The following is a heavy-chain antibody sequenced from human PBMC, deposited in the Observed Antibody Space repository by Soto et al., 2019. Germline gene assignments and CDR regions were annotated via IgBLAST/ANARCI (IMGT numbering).Heavy chain of an antibody. CDR1: GGTFSSYA. CDR2: IIPIFGTA. V-gene: IGHV1-69*01. CDR3: ARGGGYDGPFDY. D-gene: IGHD5-12*01. Sequence: QVQLVQAGAEVKKPGSSVQFSCKASGGTFSSYAISWVRQAPGQGLEWMGGIIPIFGTANYAQKFQGRVKLSADESTSTAYMELSRLRSEDTAVYYCARGGGYDGPFDYWGQGTLVTVSS. J-gene: IGHJ4*02.